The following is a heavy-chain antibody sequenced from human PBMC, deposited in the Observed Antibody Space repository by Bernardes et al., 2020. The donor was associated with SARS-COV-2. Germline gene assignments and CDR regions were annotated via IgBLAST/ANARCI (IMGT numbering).Heavy chain of an antibody. D-gene: IGHD3-10*01. CDR3: ARDREYGAGTPSYFYYGLDV. CDR2: IWYDGSNT. Sequence: GGSLRLSCAASGFTFSSYGMHWVRQAPGKGLEWVAVIWYDGSNTFYADSVKGRFTISRDNSKNTVYLQMNSLKAEDTAVYYCARDREYGAGTPSYFYYGLDVWGQGTTVTVSS. J-gene: IGHJ6*02. CDR1: GFTFSSYG. V-gene: IGHV3-33*01.